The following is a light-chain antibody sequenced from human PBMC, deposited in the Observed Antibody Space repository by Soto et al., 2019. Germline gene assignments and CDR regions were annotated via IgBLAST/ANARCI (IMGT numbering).Light chain of an antibody. CDR1: SSDVGGYNY. J-gene: IGLJ3*02. CDR3: ASWDDSLSGGV. CDR2: DVT. V-gene: IGLV2-11*01. Sequence: QSVLTQPRSVSGSPGQSVTISCTGTSSDVGGYNYVSWYQQHPHKAPKLMIYDVTKRPSGVPDRFSGSKSGNTASLTISGLQAEDEAAYYCASWDDSLSGGVFGGGTKLTVL.